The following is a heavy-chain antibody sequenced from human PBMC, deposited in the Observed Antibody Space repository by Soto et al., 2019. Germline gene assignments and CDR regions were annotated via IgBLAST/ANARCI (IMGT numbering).Heavy chain of an antibody. CDR2: IYYSGST. D-gene: IGHD3-10*01. CDR1: GGSISSGDYY. V-gene: IGHV4-30-4*01. Sequence: PSETLSLTCTVSGGSISSGDYYWSWIRQPPGKGLEWIGYIYYSGSTYYNPSLKSRVTISVDTSKHQFSLKLSSVTAADTAVYYCARDHPRITMVRGVILPYGMDVWGQGTTVTVSS. J-gene: IGHJ6*02. CDR3: ARDHPRITMVRGVILPYGMDV.